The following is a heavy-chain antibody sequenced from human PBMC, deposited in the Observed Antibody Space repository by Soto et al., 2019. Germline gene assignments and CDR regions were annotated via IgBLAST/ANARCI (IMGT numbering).Heavy chain of an antibody. D-gene: IGHD1-1*01. V-gene: IGHV3-9*01. Sequence: GGSLRLSCAASGFTFDDYAMHWVRQAPGKGLEWVSVISWNSGSRGYADSVKGRFTSSRDNAKKSLYLQMNSLRPEDTALYYCAKETGNWNDGTSYYFDYWGQGTLVTVSS. CDR2: ISWNSGSR. CDR3: AKETGNWNDGTSYYFDY. J-gene: IGHJ4*02. CDR1: GFTFDDYA.